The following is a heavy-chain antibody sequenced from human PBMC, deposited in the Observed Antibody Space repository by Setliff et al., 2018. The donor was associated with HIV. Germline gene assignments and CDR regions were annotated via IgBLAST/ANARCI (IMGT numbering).Heavy chain of an antibody. CDR2: ISSSSSTI. V-gene: IGHV3-48*01. J-gene: IGHJ6*03. CDR1: GFTFNTYA. CDR3: ARGEGYDFWSGFRPHYYYYYMDV. Sequence: PGGSLRLSCAASGFTFNTYAMSWVRQAPGKGLEWVSYISSSSSTIYYADSVKGRFTISRDNAKNSLYLQMNSLRAEDTAVYYCARGEGYDFWSGFRPHYYYYYMDVWGKGTTVTVSS. D-gene: IGHD3-3*01.